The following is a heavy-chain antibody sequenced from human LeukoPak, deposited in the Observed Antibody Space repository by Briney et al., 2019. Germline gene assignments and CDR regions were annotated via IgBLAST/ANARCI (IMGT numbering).Heavy chain of an antibody. J-gene: IGHJ5*02. D-gene: IGHD2-2*01. CDR1: GYTFTSYG. V-gene: IGHV1-18*01. CDR2: ISGSNGNT. Sequence: ASVKVSCKASGYTFTSYGISWVRQAPGQGLEWMGWISGSNGNTNYAQKLQGRVTMTTDTSTSTAYMELRSLRSDDTAVYYCARAVGYCSSTSCRTYWFDPWGQGTLVTVSS. CDR3: ARAVGYCSSTSCRTYWFDP.